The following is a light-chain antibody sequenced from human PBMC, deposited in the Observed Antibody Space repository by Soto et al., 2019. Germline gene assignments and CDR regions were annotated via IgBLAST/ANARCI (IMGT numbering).Light chain of an antibody. CDR2: EVS. CDR3: SSYAGSNNPYL. J-gene: IGLJ1*01. CDR1: SSDVGGYNY. V-gene: IGLV2-8*01. Sequence: QSVLTQPPSASGSPGQSVTISCTGTSSDVGGYNYVSWYQQHPGKAPKLMIYEVSKRPSGVPDRFSGSKSGNTASLTVSGLQAEDEADYYCSSYAGSNNPYLLGTGTKVTVL.